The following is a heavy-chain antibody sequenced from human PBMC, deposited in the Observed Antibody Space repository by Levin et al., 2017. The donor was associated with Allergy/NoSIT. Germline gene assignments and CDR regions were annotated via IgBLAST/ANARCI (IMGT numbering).Heavy chain of an antibody. V-gene: IGHV3-30*02. CDR2: IWFDGSNK. CDR1: GITFTRVG. D-gene: IGHD3-22*01. J-gene: IGHJ3*01. CDR3: SIAPYHYDSSGYPTHLMGDVIDV. Sequence: GGSLRLSCAVSGITFTRVGMHWVRQAPGKGLEWVAIIWFDGSNKNHADSVKGRFTISRDDSKNTLYLQMTSLRAEDTAFYYFSIAPYHYDSSGYPTHLMGDVIDVWGRGTMVTVSS.